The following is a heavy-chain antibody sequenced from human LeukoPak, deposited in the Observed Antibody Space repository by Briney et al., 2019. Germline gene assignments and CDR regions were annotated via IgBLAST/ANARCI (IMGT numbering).Heavy chain of an antibody. D-gene: IGHD3-16*02. CDR2: IYYSGNT. CDR3: ARGRRDYVWGSYRLNWFDP. V-gene: IGHV4-59*12. J-gene: IGHJ5*02. CDR1: GGSISSYY. Sequence: SETLSLTCTVSGGSISSYYWSWIRQPPGKGLEWIGYIYYSGNTYYNPSLKSRVTISVDTSKNQFSLKLSSVTAADTAVYYCARGRRDYVWGSYRLNWFDPWGQGTLVTVSS.